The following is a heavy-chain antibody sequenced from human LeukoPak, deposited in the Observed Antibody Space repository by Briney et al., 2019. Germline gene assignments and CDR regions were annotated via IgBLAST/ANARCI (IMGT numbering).Heavy chain of an antibody. Sequence: GGSMRLSCAASGFTFSSYEMNWVRQAPGKGLEWVSYISSSGSTIYYADSVKGRFTISRDNAKNSLYLQMNSLRAEDTAVYYCARENAEAFDYWGQGTLVTVSS. CDR1: GFTFSSYE. CDR3: ARENAEAFDY. J-gene: IGHJ4*02. V-gene: IGHV3-48*03. CDR2: ISSSGSTI.